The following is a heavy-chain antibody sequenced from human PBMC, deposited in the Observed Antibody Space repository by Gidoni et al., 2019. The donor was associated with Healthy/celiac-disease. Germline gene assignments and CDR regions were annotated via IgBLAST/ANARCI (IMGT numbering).Heavy chain of an antibody. V-gene: IGHV3-33*01. CDR2: IWYDGSNK. D-gene: IGHD1-1*01. CDR1: GFTFSSYG. Sequence: VQLVASGGGVVQPVRSLRLSCAASGFTFSSYGMHWVRQAPGKGLEWVAVIWYDGSNKYYADSVKGRFTISRDNSKNTLYLQMNSLRAEDTAVYYCARAAPGGTFFDYWGQGTLVTVSS. CDR3: ARAAPGGTFFDY. J-gene: IGHJ4*02.